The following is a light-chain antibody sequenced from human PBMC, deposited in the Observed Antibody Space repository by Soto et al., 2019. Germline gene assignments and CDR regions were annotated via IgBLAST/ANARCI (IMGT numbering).Light chain of an antibody. CDR1: ESVRSN. J-gene: IGKJ2*01. CDR3: QHYLNWSYT. CDR2: GAS. V-gene: IGKV3-15*01. Sequence: EIVMTQSPATLSVSPGERATLSCRANESVRSNLAWYQQKPGQAPRLLLYGASTRATGIPARFSGSGSGTDFTLTISSLQSEDSAVYYCQHYLNWSYTFGQGTKLEIK.